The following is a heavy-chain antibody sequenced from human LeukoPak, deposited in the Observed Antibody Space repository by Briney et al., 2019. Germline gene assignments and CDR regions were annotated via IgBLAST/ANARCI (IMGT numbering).Heavy chain of an antibody. J-gene: IGHJ4*02. D-gene: IGHD3-22*01. CDR2: IYYSGST. Sequence: PSETLSLTCTVSGGSISSYYWSWIRQPPGKGLEWIGYIYYSGSTNYNPSLKSRVTISVDTSKNQFSLKLSSVTAADTAVYYCARLYSSGYSTFDYWGPGTLVTVSS. CDR3: ARLYSSGYSTFDY. V-gene: IGHV4-59*01. CDR1: GGSISSYY.